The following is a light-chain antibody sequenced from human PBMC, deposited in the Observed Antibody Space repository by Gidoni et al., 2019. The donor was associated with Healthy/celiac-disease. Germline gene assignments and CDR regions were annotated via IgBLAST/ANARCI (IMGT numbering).Light chain of an antibody. V-gene: IGKV1-5*03. Sequence: DIQMTQSPSTLSASVGDRVTITCRASQSISSWLAWYQQKPGKAPKLLIYKASSLESGVPSRFSGSGSGTEFTLTISSLQPDDFATYYCQQEKTFGPGTKVDIK. CDR1: QSISSW. CDR3: QQEKT. CDR2: KAS. J-gene: IGKJ3*01.